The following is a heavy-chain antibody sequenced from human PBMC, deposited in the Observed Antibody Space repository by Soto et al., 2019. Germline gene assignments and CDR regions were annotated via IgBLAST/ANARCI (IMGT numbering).Heavy chain of an antibody. Sequence: SETLSLTCTVSGGSISSGGYYWSWIRQHPGKGLEWIGYIYYSGSTYYNPSLKSRVTISVDTSKNQFSLKLSSVTAADTAVYYCARELVCSSTSCHPGPFDYWGQGTLVTVSS. CDR1: GGSISSGGYY. J-gene: IGHJ4*02. CDR2: IYYSGST. CDR3: ARELVCSSTSCHPGPFDY. D-gene: IGHD2-2*01. V-gene: IGHV4-31*03.